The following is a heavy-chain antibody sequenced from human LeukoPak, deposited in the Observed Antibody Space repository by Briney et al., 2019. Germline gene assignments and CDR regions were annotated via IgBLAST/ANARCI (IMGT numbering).Heavy chain of an antibody. V-gene: IGHV4-59*08. J-gene: IGHJ6*03. CDR1: GASISSYY. CDR2: IYYSGST. CDR3: ARQGQQLAGLHHYFYMDV. Sequence: PSETLPLTCTVSGASISSYYWSWIRQPPGKGLEWIGYIYYSGSTSYNPSLKSRVTISVDTSKNQFSLELSSVTASDTAVYFCARQGQQLAGLHHYFYMDVWGKGTTVTVSS. D-gene: IGHD6-13*01.